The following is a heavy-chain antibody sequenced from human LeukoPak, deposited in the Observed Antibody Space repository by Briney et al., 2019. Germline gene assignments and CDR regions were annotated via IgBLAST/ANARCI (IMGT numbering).Heavy chain of an antibody. J-gene: IGHJ4*02. Sequence: ASVKVSCKASGYAFSDYYMHWVRQAPGQGLEWMGWINPSSGGTNYEQRFRGRVTMTRDTSLNTAYMELSRLGPDDTAVYYCATFLDLLTGYYVDRHLDYWGQGTLVTVSS. V-gene: IGHV1-2*02. CDR1: GYAFSDYY. CDR3: ATFLDLLTGYYVDRHLDY. D-gene: IGHD3-9*01. CDR2: INPSSGGT.